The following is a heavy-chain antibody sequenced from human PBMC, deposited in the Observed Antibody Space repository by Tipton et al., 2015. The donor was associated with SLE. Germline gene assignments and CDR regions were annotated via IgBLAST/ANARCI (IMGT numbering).Heavy chain of an antibody. V-gene: IGHV3-15*01. CDR2: IQSKADGGTT. D-gene: IGHD5-12*01. CDR1: GFTFTNAW. CDR3: IPRGYSGY. J-gene: IGHJ4*02. Sequence: SLRLSCTVSGFTFTNAWMSWVRQAPRKGLEWVGRIQSKADGGTTDYVEPVKGRFTMSSDDSKNTLYLQMNSLKTEDTAVYYCIPRGYSGYWGQGTLITVSS.